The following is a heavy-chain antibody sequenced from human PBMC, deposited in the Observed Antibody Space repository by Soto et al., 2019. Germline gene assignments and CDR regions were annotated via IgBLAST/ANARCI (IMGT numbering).Heavy chain of an antibody. J-gene: IGHJ4*02. V-gene: IGHV3-7*01. CDR1: VFTFDTYW. CDR3: MTDFQAF. Sequence: GGSXRLSCAASVFTFDTYWLSWVRQAPGKGLEWVARIKEDGSEKQYVDSVKGRFTISRDNAESSLYLQMNYVRDEDTAVYYCMTDFQAFWGQGTLVTVSS. CDR2: IKEDGSEK.